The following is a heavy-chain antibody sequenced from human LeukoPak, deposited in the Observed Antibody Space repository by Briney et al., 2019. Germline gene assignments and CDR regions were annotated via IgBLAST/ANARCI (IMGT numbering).Heavy chain of an antibody. CDR2: INPNSGGT. Sequence: ASVKVSCEASGYTFTGYYMHWVRQAPGQGLEWMGWINPNSGGTNYAQKFQGWVTMTRDTSISTAYMELSRLRSDDTAVYYCARGISIAAAAPYYYGMDVWGKGTTVTVSS. CDR3: ARGISIAAAAPYYYGMDV. J-gene: IGHJ6*04. CDR1: GYTFTGYY. V-gene: IGHV1-2*04. D-gene: IGHD6-13*01.